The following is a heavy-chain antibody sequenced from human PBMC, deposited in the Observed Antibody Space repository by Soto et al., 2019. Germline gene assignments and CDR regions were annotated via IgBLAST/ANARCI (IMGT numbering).Heavy chain of an antibody. CDR1: GFTFCAFS. CDR3: ARDRPVDY. Sequence: PGGSLRLSCAGSGFTFCAFSMNWVRQAPGKGLEWISYIYGSSSTMYYADSVKGRFSISRDNAKSSLYLQMNNLTHEDTAVYYCARDRPVDYWGQGT. J-gene: IGHJ4*02. CDR2: IYGSSSTM. V-gene: IGHV3-48*02.